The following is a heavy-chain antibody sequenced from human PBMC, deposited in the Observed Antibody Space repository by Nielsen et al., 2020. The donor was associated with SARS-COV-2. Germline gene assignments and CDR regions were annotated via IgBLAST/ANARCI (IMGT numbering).Heavy chain of an antibody. V-gene: IGHV3-73*01. CDR1: GFTFSGSA. J-gene: IGHJ4*02. CDR3: TTRADFDY. Sequence: GESLKISCAASGFTFSGSAMHWVRQASGKGLEWVGRIRSKASSYATAYAASVKGRFTISRDDSKNTAYLQMNSLKTEDTAVYYCTTRADFDYWGQGTLVTVSS. CDR2: IRSKASSYAT.